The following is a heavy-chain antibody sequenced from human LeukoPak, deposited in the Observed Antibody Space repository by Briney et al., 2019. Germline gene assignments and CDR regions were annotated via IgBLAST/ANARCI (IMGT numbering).Heavy chain of an antibody. V-gene: IGHV1-8*01. Sequence: GASVKVSCKASGYTFTSYDINWVRQATGQGLEWMGWMNPNSGNTGYAQKFQGRVTMTRNTSISTAYMELSSLRSEDTAVYYCARGLSSTRGADYWGQGTLVTVSS. CDR1: GYTFTSYD. CDR2: MNPNSGNT. J-gene: IGHJ4*02. CDR3: ARGLSSTRGADY. D-gene: IGHD2-2*01.